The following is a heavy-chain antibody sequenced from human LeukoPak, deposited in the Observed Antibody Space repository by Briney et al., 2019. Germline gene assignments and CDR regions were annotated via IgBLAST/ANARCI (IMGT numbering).Heavy chain of an antibody. CDR1: GGTFRSHI. CDR3: TRVNSRGSQYNWFDP. CDR2: ITPIINSA. Sequence: GASVKVSCKTSGGTFRSHIFSWVRQAPGQGLEWMGRITPIINSAKYAQKFRDRLTITADTSTGTAYMELSSLTSEDTALYYCTRVNSRGSQYNWFDPWGQGTLVTVSS. J-gene: IGHJ5*02. V-gene: IGHV1-69*08. D-gene: IGHD1-26*01.